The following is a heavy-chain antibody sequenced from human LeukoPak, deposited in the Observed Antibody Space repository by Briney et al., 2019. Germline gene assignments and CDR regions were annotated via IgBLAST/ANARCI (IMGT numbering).Heavy chain of an antibody. Sequence: PSETLSLTCTVSGGSISTTGYHWGWLRQPPGKGLEWIGSIYHSGGTYYNPSLKSRVTISVDTSNNQFSVKLSSVTAADTAMYYCARHLGASYRYNYYYMGVWGKGTTVTVS. D-gene: IGHD1-26*01. CDR1: GGSISTTGYH. V-gene: IGHV4-39*01. CDR2: IYHSGGT. CDR3: ARHLGASYRYNYYYMGV. J-gene: IGHJ6*03.